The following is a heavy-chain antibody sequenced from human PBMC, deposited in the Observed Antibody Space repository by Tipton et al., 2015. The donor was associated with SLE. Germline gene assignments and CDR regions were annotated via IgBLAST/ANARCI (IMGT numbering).Heavy chain of an antibody. J-gene: IGHJ4*02. Sequence: SLRLSCAASGFTFDDYAMHWVRQAPGRGLEWVSGISWNSGSIGYADSVKGRLTISRDNAKNSLYLQMNSLRAEDTALYYCAKASHWGQGTLVTVSS. CDR1: GFTFDDYA. CDR2: ISWNSGSI. CDR3: AKASH. V-gene: IGHV3-9*01.